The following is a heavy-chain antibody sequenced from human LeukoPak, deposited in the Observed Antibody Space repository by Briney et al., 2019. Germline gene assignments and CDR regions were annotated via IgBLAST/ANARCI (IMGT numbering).Heavy chain of an antibody. V-gene: IGHV4-61*02. CDR1: GGSISSGSYY. Sequence: PSETLSPTCTVSGGSISSGSYYWSWIRQPAGKGLEWIGRIYTSGSTNYNPSLKSRVTISVDKSKNQFSLKLSSVTAADTAVYYCARVGGRLDYWGQGTLVTVSS. CDR2: IYTSGST. D-gene: IGHD3-3*01. J-gene: IGHJ4*02. CDR3: ARVGGRLDY.